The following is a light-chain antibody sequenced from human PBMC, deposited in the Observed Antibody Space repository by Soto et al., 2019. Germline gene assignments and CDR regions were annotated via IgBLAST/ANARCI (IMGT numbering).Light chain of an antibody. CDR2: DVS. CDR3: STYISSSTRYV. J-gene: IGLJ1*01. CDR1: SSDVGGYNY. Sequence: QSALTQPASVSGSPGQSITISCTGTSSDVGGYNYVSWYQQHPGKAPKLMIYDVSNRPSGVSNRFSGSKSGNTASLTISGFQAEDEADYNCSTYISSSTRYVFRTGTKATVL. V-gene: IGLV2-14*01.